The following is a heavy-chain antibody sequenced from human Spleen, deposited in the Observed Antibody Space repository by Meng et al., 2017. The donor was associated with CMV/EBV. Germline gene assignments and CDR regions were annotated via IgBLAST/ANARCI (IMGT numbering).Heavy chain of an antibody. Sequence: HLRRHRWAPGSGQPSHTLALTCTVSGGSTSRSSYDWGWIRQPPGKGLEWIGSIYTSGSTNYNPSLKSRVTMSVDTSKNQFSLKLSSVTAADTAVYYCAREGRYSSSPTDYWGQGTLVTVSS. CDR2: IYTSGST. CDR3: AREGRYSSSPTDY. D-gene: IGHD6-6*01. J-gene: IGHJ4*02. V-gene: IGHV4-39*07. CDR1: GGSTSRSSYD.